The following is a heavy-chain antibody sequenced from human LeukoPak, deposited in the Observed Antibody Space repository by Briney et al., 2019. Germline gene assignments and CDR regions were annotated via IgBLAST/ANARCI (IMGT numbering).Heavy chain of an antibody. V-gene: IGHV1-24*01. Sequence: ASVKVSCKVSGYTLTELSMHWVRQAPGKGLEWMGGFDPEDGETIYAQKFQGRVTMTEDTSTDTAYMELSSLRSEDTAVYYCATVKWELLSERYRAFDIWGQGTMVTVSS. D-gene: IGHD1-26*01. CDR1: GYTLTELS. J-gene: IGHJ3*02. CDR3: ATVKWELLSERYRAFDI. CDR2: FDPEDGET.